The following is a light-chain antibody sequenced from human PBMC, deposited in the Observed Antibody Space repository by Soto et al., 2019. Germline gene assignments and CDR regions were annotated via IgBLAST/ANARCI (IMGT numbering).Light chain of an antibody. CDR3: HQYGSSPS. CDR1: QSVSSSY. Sequence: EIVLTQSPGTLSLSPGERATLSCRASQSVSSSYLAWYQQKPGQAPRLLIYGASSRATGIPDRFSCSGSGTDFTRTTSTLEPYDFAVYYGHQYGSSPSFGRGTKVEI. J-gene: IGKJ4*01. CDR2: GAS. V-gene: IGKV3-20*01.